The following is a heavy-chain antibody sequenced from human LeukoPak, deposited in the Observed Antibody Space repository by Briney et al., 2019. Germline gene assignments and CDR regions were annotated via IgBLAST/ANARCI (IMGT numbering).Heavy chain of an antibody. CDR1: GYTFTSYD. CDR3: ARVFCSSTSCYVWFDP. D-gene: IGHD2-2*01. Sequence: ASVKVSCKASGYTFTSYDINWVRQATGQGLEWMGWMNPNSGNTGYAQKFQGRVTVTRNTSISTAYMELSSLRSEDTAVYYCARVFCSSTSCYVWFDPWGQGTLVTVSS. CDR2: MNPNSGNT. J-gene: IGHJ5*02. V-gene: IGHV1-8*01.